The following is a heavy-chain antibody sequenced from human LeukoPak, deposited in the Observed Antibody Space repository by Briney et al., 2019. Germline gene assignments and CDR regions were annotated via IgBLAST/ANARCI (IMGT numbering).Heavy chain of an antibody. CDR1: GYTFTSYD. J-gene: IGHJ3*02. Sequence: ASVKVSCKASGYTFTSYDINWVRQATGQGLEWMGWMNPNSGNTGYAQKFQGRVTITRNTSISTAYMELSSLRSEDAAVYYCATASWREGHGGAFDIWGQGTMVTVSS. CDR2: MNPNSGNT. CDR3: ATASWREGHGGAFDI. V-gene: IGHV1-8*03. D-gene: IGHD6-13*01.